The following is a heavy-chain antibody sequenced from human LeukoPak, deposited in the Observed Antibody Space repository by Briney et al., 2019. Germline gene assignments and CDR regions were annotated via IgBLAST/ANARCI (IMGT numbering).Heavy chain of an antibody. CDR3: ARGRGVVDY. D-gene: IGHD1-26*01. V-gene: IGHV4-59*01. J-gene: IGHJ4*02. CDR1: GGSISSYY. Sequence: SETLSLTCTVSGGSISSYYWSWIRQPPGKGLEWIGYIYYSGSTNYNPSLKSRVTISVDTSKNQFSLKLSSVTAADTAVYYCARGRGVVDYWGQGTLVTVSS. CDR2: IYYSGST.